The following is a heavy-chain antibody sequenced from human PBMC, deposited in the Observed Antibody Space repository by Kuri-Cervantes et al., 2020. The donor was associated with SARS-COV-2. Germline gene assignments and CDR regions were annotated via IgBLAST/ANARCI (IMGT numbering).Heavy chain of an antibody. Sequence: GESLKISCAASGFTFSSYSMNWVRQAPGKGLEWVSYISSSSSTIYYADSVKGRFTISRDNAKNSLYLQMNSPRDEDTAVYYCARGYCSSTSCPPYYYYGMDVWGQGTTVTVSS. CDR2: ISSSSSTI. J-gene: IGHJ6*02. CDR3: ARGYCSSTSCPPYYYYGMDV. V-gene: IGHV3-48*02. D-gene: IGHD2-2*01. CDR1: GFTFSSYS.